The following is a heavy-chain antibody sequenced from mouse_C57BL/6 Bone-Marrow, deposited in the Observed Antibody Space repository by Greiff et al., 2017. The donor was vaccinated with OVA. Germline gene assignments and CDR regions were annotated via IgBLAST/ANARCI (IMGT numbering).Heavy chain of an antibody. J-gene: IGHJ1*03. CDR2: IYPRSVNT. D-gene: IGHD1-1*01. CDR1: GYTFTSYG. Sequence: VQLQQSGAELARPGASVKLSCKASGYTFTSYGISWVKQRTGQGLEWIGEIYPRSVNTYYNEKFKGKATLTADKSSSTAYMELRSLTSEDSAVYFCARCLYYYGSSYVEGYFDVWGTGTTVTVSS. CDR3: ARCLYYYGSSYVEGYFDV. V-gene: IGHV1-81*01.